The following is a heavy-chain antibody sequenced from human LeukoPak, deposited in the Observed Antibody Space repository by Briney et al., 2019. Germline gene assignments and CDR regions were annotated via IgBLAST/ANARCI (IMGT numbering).Heavy chain of an antibody. Sequence: GGSLRLSCAASGFTFSSYSMNWVRQAPGKVLEWVSYISSSSSTIYYADSVKGRLTISRDNAKNSLYLQMSSLSDEDTAVYYCVKSTPGYCSGGSCSYYYYGMDVWGQGTTVTVSS. CDR3: VKSTPGYCSGGSCSYYYYGMDV. D-gene: IGHD2-15*01. CDR2: ISSSSSTI. CDR1: GFTFSSYS. V-gene: IGHV3-48*02. J-gene: IGHJ6*02.